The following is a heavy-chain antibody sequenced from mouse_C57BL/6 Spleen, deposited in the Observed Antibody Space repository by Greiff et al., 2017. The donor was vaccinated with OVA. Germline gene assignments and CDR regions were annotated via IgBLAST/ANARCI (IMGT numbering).Heavy chain of an antibody. CDR2: IDPENGDT. Sequence: VQLKQSGAELVRPGASVKLSCTASGFNIKDDYMHWVKQRPEQGLEWIGWIDPENGDTEYASKFQGKATITADTSSNTAYLQLSSLTSEDTAVYYCTRSGVATRWYFDVWGTGTTVTVSS. J-gene: IGHJ1*03. CDR1: GFNIKDDY. V-gene: IGHV14-4*01. CDR3: TRSGVATRWYFDV. D-gene: IGHD1-1*01.